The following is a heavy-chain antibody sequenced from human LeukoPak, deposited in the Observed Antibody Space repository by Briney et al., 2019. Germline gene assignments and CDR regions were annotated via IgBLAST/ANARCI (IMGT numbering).Heavy chain of an antibody. D-gene: IGHD6-19*01. V-gene: IGHV4-39*01. J-gene: IGHJ4*02. CDR1: GGSISSSSYY. CDR2: IYYSGST. CDR3: ARLAYSSGCDY. Sequence: SETLSLTCTVSGGSISSSSYYWGWIRQPPGKGLEWIGSIYYSGSTYYNPSLKSRVTISVDTSKNQFSLKLSSVTAADTAVYYCARLAYSSGCDYWGQGTLVTVSS.